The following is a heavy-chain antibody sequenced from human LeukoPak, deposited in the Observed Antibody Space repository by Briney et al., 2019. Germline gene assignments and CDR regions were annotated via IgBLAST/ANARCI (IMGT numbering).Heavy chain of an antibody. Sequence: PGGSLRLSCAASGFTFSSYAMSWVRQAPGKGLEWVSYISSSSSTIYYADSVKGRFTISRDNAKNSLYLQMNSLRAEDTALYYCAKEGNIVVVPAEGQKTAVNYYYYYGMDVWGQGTTVTVSS. J-gene: IGHJ6*02. CDR1: GFTFSSYA. D-gene: IGHD2-2*01. V-gene: IGHV3-48*04. CDR3: AKEGNIVVVPAEGQKTAVNYYYYYGMDV. CDR2: ISSSSSTI.